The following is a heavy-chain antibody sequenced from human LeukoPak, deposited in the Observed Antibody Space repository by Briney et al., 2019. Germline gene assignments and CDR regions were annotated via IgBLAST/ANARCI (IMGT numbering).Heavy chain of an antibody. J-gene: IGHJ4*02. CDR3: ARESWNAFDY. D-gene: IGHD1-1*01. CDR1: GYTFTGYY. Sequence: ASVKVSCKSCGYTFTGYYIHWVRQAPGQGLEWMGRINPNSGGTNYAQKFQGRVTMTRDTAISTAYMELSRLRSDDTAVYYCARESWNAFDYWGQGTLVTVSS. V-gene: IGHV1-2*06. CDR2: INPNSGGT.